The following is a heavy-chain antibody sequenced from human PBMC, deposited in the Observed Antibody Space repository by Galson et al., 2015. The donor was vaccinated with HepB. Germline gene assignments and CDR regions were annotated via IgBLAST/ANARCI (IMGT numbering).Heavy chain of an antibody. CDR3: AKVTAAINYFDY. V-gene: IGHV3-30*18. J-gene: IGHJ4*02. CDR2: ISYDGSNK. CDR1: GFTFSSYG. Sequence: SLRLSCAASGFTFSSYGMHWVRQAPGKGLEWVAVISYDGSNKYYADSVKGRFTISRDNSKNTLYLQMNSLRAEDTAVYYCAKVTAAINYFDYWGQGTLVTVSS. D-gene: IGHD2-2*01.